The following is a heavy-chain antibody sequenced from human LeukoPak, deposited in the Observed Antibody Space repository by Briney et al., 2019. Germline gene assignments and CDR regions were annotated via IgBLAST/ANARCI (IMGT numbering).Heavy chain of an antibody. D-gene: IGHD6-6*01. V-gene: IGHV4-39*07. CDR1: GGSISSSSYY. Sequence: SETLSLTCTVSGGSISSSSYYWGWIRQPPGKGLEWIGSIYYSGSTYYNPSLKSRVTISVDTSKNQFSLKLSSVTAADTAVYYCSSVSSSSSVGWFDPWGQGTLVTVSS. J-gene: IGHJ5*02. CDR2: IYYSGST. CDR3: SSVSSSSSVGWFDP.